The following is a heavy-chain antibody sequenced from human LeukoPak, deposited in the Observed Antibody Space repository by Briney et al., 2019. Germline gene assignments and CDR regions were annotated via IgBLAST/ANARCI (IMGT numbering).Heavy chain of an antibody. CDR1: GGSFSGYY. D-gene: IGHD3-22*01. CDR3: ARGGKGVTTLYYYYYMDV. V-gene: IGHV4-34*01. Sequence: SETLSLTCAVYGGSFSGYYWSWIRQPPGKGLEWIGEINHSGRTNYNPSLKNGVSISADTSKNQFSLKMSSVTAADTAVYYCARGGKGVTTLYYYYYMDVWGKGTTVTVSS. CDR2: INHSGRT. J-gene: IGHJ6*03.